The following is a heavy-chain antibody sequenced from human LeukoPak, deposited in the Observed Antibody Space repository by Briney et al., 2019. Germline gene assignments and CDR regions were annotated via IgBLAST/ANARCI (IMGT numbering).Heavy chain of an antibody. CDR2: ICYDGSNK. J-gene: IGHJ4*02. CDR3: ARQVREWELSFDY. V-gene: IGHV3-33*01. Sequence: GGSLRLSCAASGFTFSSYGMHWVRQAPGKGLEGVAVICYDGSNKYYADSVKGRFTISRDNAKSSLYLQMNSLRAEDTAVYYCARQVREWELSFDYWGQGTLVTVSS. D-gene: IGHD1-26*01. CDR1: GFTFSSYG.